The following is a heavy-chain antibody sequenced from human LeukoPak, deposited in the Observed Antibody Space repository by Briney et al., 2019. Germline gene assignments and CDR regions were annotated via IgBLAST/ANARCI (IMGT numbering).Heavy chain of an antibody. D-gene: IGHD3-22*01. J-gene: IGHJ4*02. CDR1: GGTFSSYT. Sequence: ASVKVSCKASGGTFSSYTISWVRQAPGQGLEWMGRIIPTLGIANYAQKFQGRVTITADKSTSTAYMELSSLRSEDTAVYYCARDPDYYDSSGLNDYWGQGTLVTVSS. CDR2: IIPTLGIA. V-gene: IGHV1-69*02. CDR3: ARDPDYYDSSGLNDY.